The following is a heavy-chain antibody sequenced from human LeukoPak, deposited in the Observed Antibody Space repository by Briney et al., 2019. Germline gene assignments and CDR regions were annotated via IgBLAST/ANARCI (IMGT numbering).Heavy chain of an antibody. J-gene: IGHJ4*02. CDR1: GFTVSSNY. CDR2: ICSSGST. V-gene: IGHV3-66*01. CDR3: ARVSGGNSPTDY. D-gene: IGHD4-23*01. Sequence: GGSLRLSCAASGFTVSSNYMSWVRQAPGKGLEWVSVICSSGSTYYADSVKGRFTISRDNSKNTLYLQMNSLRAEDTAVYYCARVSGGNSPTDYWGQGTLVTVSS.